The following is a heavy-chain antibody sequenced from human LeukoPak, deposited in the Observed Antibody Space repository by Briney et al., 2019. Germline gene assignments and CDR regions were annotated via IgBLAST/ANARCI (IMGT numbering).Heavy chain of an antibody. V-gene: IGHV3-48*03. Sequence: GGSLRLSCAASGLTFSSYEMNWVSQAPGKWMEWDSYISSSGSTIYYADSVKGRFTISRDDAKNSLYLQMNSLRAEDTAVYYCARDSPSTMDPSIYFDYWGQGTLVTVSS. CDR2: ISSSGSTI. CDR3: ARDSPSTMDPSIYFDY. J-gene: IGHJ4*02. CDR1: GLTFSSYE. D-gene: IGHD3-10*01.